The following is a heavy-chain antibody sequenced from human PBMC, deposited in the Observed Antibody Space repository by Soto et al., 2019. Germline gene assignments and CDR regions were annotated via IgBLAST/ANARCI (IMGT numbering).Heavy chain of an antibody. V-gene: IGHV1-18*01. CDR2: ISAYNGNT. CDR3: ARARHSSGWYGYYYYCMDV. J-gene: IGHJ6*01. Sequence: VKVSCKASGYTFTSYGISWVRQAPGQGLEWMGWISAYNGNTNYAQKLQGRVTMTTDTSTSTAYMELRSLRSDDTAVYYCARARHSSGWYGYYYYCMDVWQQGTRVTVAS. D-gene: IGHD6-19*01. CDR1: GYTFTSYG.